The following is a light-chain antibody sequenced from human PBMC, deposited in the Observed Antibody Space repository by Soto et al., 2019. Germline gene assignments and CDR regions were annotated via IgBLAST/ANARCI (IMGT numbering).Light chain of an antibody. V-gene: IGLV7-46*01. CDR3: LLNYSDGRRV. J-gene: IGLJ1*01. CDR2: DTD. Sequence: QTVVTQEPSLTVSPGGTVTLTCGSSTGTVTSGHYPYWFQQKPGQAPRTLIFDTDNKHSWTPARFSGSLLGGKAALTLSGAQPEDEADYYCLLNYSDGRRVFGPGTKLTVL. CDR1: TGTVTSGHY.